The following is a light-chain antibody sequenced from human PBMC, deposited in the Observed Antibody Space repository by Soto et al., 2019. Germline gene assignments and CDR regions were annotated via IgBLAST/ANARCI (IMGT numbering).Light chain of an antibody. CDR1: QSVSSN. Sequence: EIVKTQSPATLSVSPGERATLSCRASQSVSSNLAWYQQKPGQAPRLLIYGASTRATGIPARFSGSGSGTEFTLTISSLQSEDFAVYYCQQYNNWSTFGQGTRLEI. J-gene: IGKJ5*01. CDR3: QQYNNWST. CDR2: GAS. V-gene: IGKV3-15*01.